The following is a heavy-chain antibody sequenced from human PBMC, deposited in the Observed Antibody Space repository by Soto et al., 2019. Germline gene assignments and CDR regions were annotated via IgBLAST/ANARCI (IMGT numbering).Heavy chain of an antibody. CDR1: GGSINSGGYY. CDR2: IHYRGRT. D-gene: IGHD2-15*01. J-gene: IGHJ4*02. CDR3: ARCRDAFGFDS. Sequence: NPWETLSLTCNVSGGSINSGGYYWGWIRQHPGKGLEWIGYIHYRGRTSYNPSLQSRVSISLDMSGHHFSLKLTSVTAADTAVYYCARCRDAFGFDSWGQGTLVTVSS. V-gene: IGHV4-31*03.